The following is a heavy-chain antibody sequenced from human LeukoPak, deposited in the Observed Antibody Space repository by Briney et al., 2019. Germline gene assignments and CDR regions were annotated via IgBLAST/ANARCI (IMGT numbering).Heavy chain of an antibody. V-gene: IGHV3-64*01. D-gene: IGHD3-22*01. J-gene: IGHJ4*02. CDR1: GFTFSSYA. Sequence: GGSLRLSCAASGFTFSSYAMHWVRQAPGKGLEYVSAISHNGVGTYYANSVKDRFTISRDNSKNTLYLQMNSLRAEDTAVYYCAKGPFPQYDSSGYLFDYWGQGTLVTVSS. CDR2: ISHNGVGT. CDR3: AKGPFPQYDSSGYLFDY.